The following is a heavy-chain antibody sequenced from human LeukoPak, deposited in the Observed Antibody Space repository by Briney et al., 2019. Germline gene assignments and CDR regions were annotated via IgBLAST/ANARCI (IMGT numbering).Heavy chain of an antibody. CDR1: RFTLRSHA. Sequence: GGSLRLSCAASRFTLRSHAMHWVRQAPGKGLDWVAVISYDGSRKYYADSVKGRFTISRDNSKDTLYLQMNSLTIEDTAVYYCAIDHDGDYLDYWGQGTLVTVSS. CDR2: ISYDGSRK. D-gene: IGHD4-17*01. CDR3: AIDHDGDYLDY. J-gene: IGHJ4*02. V-gene: IGHV3-30*04.